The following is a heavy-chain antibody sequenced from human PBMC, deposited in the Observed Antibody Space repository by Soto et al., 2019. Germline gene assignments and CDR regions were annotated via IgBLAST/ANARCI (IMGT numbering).Heavy chain of an antibody. D-gene: IGHD1-1*01. CDR3: ARGSGIVALPGELEDVKYDY. Sequence: QVQLQQWGAGLVKPSETLSLSCAVYGQSFSGHSWAWIRQPPGKVLEWIGGINERGSTYYNPSLRGRINISTDTSKNLFSMKLSSVSAADTAAYFCARGSGIVALPGELEDVKYDYWGQGTVVNVSS. CDR1: GQSFSGHS. V-gene: IGHV4-34*01. CDR2: INERGST. J-gene: IGHJ4*02.